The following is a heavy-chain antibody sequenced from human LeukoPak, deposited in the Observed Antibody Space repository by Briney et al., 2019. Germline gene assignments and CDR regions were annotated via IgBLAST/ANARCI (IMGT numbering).Heavy chain of an antibody. CDR3: ARATTEFYYDSSGYFLNGGYAFDI. D-gene: IGHD3-22*01. J-gene: IGHJ3*02. CDR1: GGSISSGDYY. V-gene: IGHV4-30-4*02. Sequence: PSETLSLTCTVSGGSISSGDYYWSWIRQPPGKGLEWIGYIYYSGSTYYNPSLKSRVTISVDTSKNQFSLKLSSVTAADTAVYYCARATTEFYYDSSGYFLNGGYAFDIWGQGTMVTVSS. CDR2: IYYSGST.